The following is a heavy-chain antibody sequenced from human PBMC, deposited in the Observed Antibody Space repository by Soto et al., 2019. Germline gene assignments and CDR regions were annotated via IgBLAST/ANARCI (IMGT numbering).Heavy chain of an antibody. CDR1: GFSFRNYA. CDR3: ARDRGYDAHDYYYNAMDV. D-gene: IGHD3-10*01. CDR2: IRGFSPYT. V-gene: IGHV3-21*01. Sequence: GGSLRLSCVATGFSFRNYAMNWVRQAPGKGLEWVSGIRGFSPYTFYAESVKGRFTISRDNAKNSLYLQMDSLRAEDTAVYYCARDRGYDAHDYYYNAMDVWGQGTTVTVSS. J-gene: IGHJ6*02.